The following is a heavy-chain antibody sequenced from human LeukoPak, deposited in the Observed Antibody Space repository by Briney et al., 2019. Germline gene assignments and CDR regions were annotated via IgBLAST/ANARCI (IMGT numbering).Heavy chain of an antibody. CDR3: ATQRTVRGARAGAFDI. CDR1: GYSFTSYW. CDR2: IYPGDSDT. D-gene: IGHD3-10*01. J-gene: IGHJ3*02. Sequence: GESLKISCKGSGYSFTSYWIGWVRQMPGEGLEWMGIIYPGDSDTRYSPSFQGQVTISADKSISTAYLQWSSLKASDTAMYYCATQRTVRGARAGAFDIWGQGTMVTVSS. V-gene: IGHV5-51*01.